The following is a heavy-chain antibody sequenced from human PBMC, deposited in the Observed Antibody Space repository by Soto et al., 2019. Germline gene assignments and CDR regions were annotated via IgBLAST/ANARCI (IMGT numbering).Heavy chain of an antibody. J-gene: IGHJ6*02. V-gene: IGHV5-51*01. CDR2: IYPGDSDT. CDR1: DTTHW. Sequence: PWESLTIPCRLSDTTHWIGWVRQKPGKGLEWMGIIYPGDSDTKYSPSFQGQVTISVDKSISTAYLHWSSLKALDTATYYCARLVNYYFGMDVWGLGTTVTVSS. CDR3: ARLVNYYFGMDV.